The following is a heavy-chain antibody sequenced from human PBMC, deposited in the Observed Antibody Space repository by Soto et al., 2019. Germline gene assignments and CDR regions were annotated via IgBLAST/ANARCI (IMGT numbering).Heavy chain of an antibody. D-gene: IGHD6-13*01. CDR1: GGTFSSYA. CDR3: AAPYSSSWYHYGMDV. Sequence: GASVKVSCKASGGTFSSYAISWVRQAPGQGLEWMGGIIPIFGTANYAQKFQGRVTITADKSTSTAYMELSSLRSEDTAVYYCAAPYSSSWYHYGMDVWGQGTTVTVSS. V-gene: IGHV1-69*06. CDR2: IIPIFGTA. J-gene: IGHJ6*02.